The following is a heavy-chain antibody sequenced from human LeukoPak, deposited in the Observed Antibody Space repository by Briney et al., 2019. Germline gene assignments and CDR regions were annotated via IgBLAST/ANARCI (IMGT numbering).Heavy chain of an antibody. Sequence: GGSLRLSCAAPGFTISSYAMSWVRQAPGKGLEWVSAISGSGGSTYYADSVKGRFTISRDNSKNTLYLQMNSLRAEDTAVYYCAKSTSGDVLLWFGEPPYFVYWGQGTLVTVSS. J-gene: IGHJ4*02. CDR1: GFTISSYA. D-gene: IGHD3-10*01. V-gene: IGHV3-23*01. CDR3: AKSTSGDVLLWFGEPPYFVY. CDR2: ISGSGGST.